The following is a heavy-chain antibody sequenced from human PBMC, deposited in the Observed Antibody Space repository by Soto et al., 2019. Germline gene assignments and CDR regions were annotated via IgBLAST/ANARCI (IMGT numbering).Heavy chain of an antibody. CDR2: ISSSSSYI. D-gene: IGHD3-22*01. J-gene: IGHJ4*02. Sequence: PGGSLRLSCAASGFTFSSYSMNWVRQAPGKGLEWVSSISSSSSYIYYADSVKGRFTISRDNAKNSLYLQMNSLRAEDTAVYYCARVRRASSVDDYWGQGTLVTVSS. CDR1: GFTFSSYS. V-gene: IGHV3-21*01. CDR3: ARVRRASSVDDY.